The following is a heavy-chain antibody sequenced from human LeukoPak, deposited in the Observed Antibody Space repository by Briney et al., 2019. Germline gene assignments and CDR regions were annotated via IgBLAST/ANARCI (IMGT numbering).Heavy chain of an antibody. V-gene: IGHV3-53*05. CDR2: IYSGGST. CDR1: GFTVSSNY. J-gene: IGHJ6*03. Sequence: PGGSLRLSCAASGFTVSSNYMSWVRQAPGKGLEWVSVIYSGGSTYYADSVKGRFTISRDNSKNTLYLQMSSLRAEDTAVYYCAKTGTVTTFPYYYYYMDVWGKGTTVTISS. D-gene: IGHD4-17*01. CDR3: AKTGTVTTFPYYYYYMDV.